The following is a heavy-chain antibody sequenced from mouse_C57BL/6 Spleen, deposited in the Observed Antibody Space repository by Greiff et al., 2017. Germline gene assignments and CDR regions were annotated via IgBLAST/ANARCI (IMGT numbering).Heavy chain of an antibody. Sequence: EVNVVESGGGLVKPGGSLKLSCAASGFTFSDYGMHWVRQAPEKGLEWVAYISSGSSTLYSADTVKGRFTISRDNAKNTLFLQMTSLRSEDTAMYYCARPYYDYGAMDYWGQGTSGTVSS. D-gene: IGHD2-4*01. CDR3: ARPYYDYGAMDY. V-gene: IGHV5-17*01. CDR1: GFTFSDYG. CDR2: ISSGSSTL. J-gene: IGHJ4*01.